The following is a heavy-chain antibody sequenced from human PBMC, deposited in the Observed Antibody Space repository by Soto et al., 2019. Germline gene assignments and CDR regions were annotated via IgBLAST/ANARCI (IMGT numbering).Heavy chain of an antibody. CDR2: IWYDGSNK. D-gene: IGHD4-4*01. V-gene: IGHV3-33*01. J-gene: IGHJ5*02. Sequence: GGSLRLSCAASGFTFSSYGMHWVRQAPGKGLEWVAVIWYDGSNKYYADSGKGRFTISRCNSKNTLYLQMNSLRAEDTAVYYCARDSLPTTVTTISHNWFDPWGQGTLVTVSS. CDR1: GFTFSSYG. CDR3: ARDSLPTTVTTISHNWFDP.